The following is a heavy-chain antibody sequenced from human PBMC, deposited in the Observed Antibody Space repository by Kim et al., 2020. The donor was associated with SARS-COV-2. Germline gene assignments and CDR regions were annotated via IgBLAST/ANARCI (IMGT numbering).Heavy chain of an antibody. CDR3: ARDFRFWSGDF. CDR2: IYFTGST. CDR1: GASMENYY. J-gene: IGHJ4*01. D-gene: IGHD3-10*01. Sequence: SETLSLTCIVSGASMENYYWSWIRQSPGKGLEWIGYIYFTGSTNYNPSLKSRVTMSVDMSKNQFSLKLRSVTAADTAVYYCARDFRFWSGDF. V-gene: IGHV4-59*01.